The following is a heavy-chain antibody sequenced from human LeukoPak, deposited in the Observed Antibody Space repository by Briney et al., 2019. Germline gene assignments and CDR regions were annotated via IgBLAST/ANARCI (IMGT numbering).Heavy chain of an antibody. CDR1: GFNFGDYA. Sequence: PGRSLRLSCTASGFNFGDYAMSWVRQAPGKGLGWVGFIRRKGYGGKMENAACVTGRFIISRDDSNSRGYLQMNSMKTEATAVYYCTRGVTANGGCSSYWFRNWGEGNLVTVSS. V-gene: IGHV3-49*04. D-gene: IGHD2-8*01. CDR2: IRRKGYGGKM. J-gene: IGHJ4*02. CDR3: TRGVTANGGCSSYWFRN.